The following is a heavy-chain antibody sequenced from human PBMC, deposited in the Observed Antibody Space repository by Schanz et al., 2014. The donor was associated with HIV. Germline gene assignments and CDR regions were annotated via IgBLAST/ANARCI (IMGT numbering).Heavy chain of an antibody. D-gene: IGHD6-6*01. Sequence: QVLLQESGPRLMKPSETVSLSCTVSSGSIRTHHWNWIRQSAGKGLEWIGRVSGNANTDYNPSLKSRVTISIDTFSSLFSLTLKSVTAADTAVYFCAKSGQLVTKEYWFDSWGQGTLVIVSS. CDR1: SGSIRTHH. CDR3: AKSGQLVTKEYWFDS. J-gene: IGHJ5*01. V-gene: IGHV4-4*07. CDR2: VSGNANT.